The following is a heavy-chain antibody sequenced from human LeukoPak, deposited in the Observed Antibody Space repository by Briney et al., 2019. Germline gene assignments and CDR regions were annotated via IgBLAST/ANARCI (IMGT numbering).Heavy chain of an antibody. V-gene: IGHV1-18*01. D-gene: IGHD1-1*01. CDR1: GGTFISYA. CDR2: ISAYNGNT. J-gene: IGHJ4*02. Sequence: ASVKVSCKASGGTFISYANSWVRQAPGQGLEWMGWISAYNGNTNYAQKLQGRVTMTTDTSTSTAYMELRSLRSDDTAVYYCARTTTNLDYWGQGTLVTVSS. CDR3: ARTTTNLDY.